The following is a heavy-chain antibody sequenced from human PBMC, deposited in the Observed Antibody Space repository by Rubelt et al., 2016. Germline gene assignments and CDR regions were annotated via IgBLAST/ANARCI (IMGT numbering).Heavy chain of an antibody. CDR3: ARFAIGGHSSGYLFDY. CDR2: INPNSGGK. J-gene: IGHJ4*02. D-gene: IGHD3-22*01. CDR1: GYTFTGYY. V-gene: IGHV1-2*02. Sequence: QVQLVQSGAKVKKPGASVKVSCKASGYTFTGYYMHWVRQAPGQGLEWMGWINPNSGGKNYARKFKGRVTRTRETSISTAYMELSRLRSDDTAVYYCARFAIGGHSSGYLFDYWGQGTLVTVSS.